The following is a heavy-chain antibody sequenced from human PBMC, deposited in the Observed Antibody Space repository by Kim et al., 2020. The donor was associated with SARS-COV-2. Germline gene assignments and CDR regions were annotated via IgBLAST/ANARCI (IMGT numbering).Heavy chain of an antibody. D-gene: IGHD3-16*02. CDR1: GYTFTVYY. V-gene: IGHV1-2*06. CDR2: INPDSGGT. J-gene: IGHJ3*02. Sequence: ASVKVSCKASGYTFTVYYMYWVRQAPGQGLEWMGRINPDSGGTNYAQKFQGRVTMTRDTSISTAYMELSRLRSDGTAVYYCARRLSMITFGGVIVHDAFDIWGQGTMVTVSS. CDR3: ARRLSMITFGGVIVHDAFDI.